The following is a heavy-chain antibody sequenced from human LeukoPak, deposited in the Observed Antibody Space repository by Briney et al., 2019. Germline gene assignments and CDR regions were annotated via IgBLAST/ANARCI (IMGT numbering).Heavy chain of an antibody. CDR3: ASGAQLRYLLY. D-gene: IGHD5-24*01. Sequence: PSETLSLTCAVYGXSFSGYYGSWIRQPPGRGLEWIGEINHSGSTNYNPSLKSRVTISVDTSKNQFSLKLSSVTAADTAVYYCASGAQLRYLLYWGQGTLVTVSS. CDR2: INHSGST. V-gene: IGHV4-34*01. CDR1: GXSFSGYY. J-gene: IGHJ4*02.